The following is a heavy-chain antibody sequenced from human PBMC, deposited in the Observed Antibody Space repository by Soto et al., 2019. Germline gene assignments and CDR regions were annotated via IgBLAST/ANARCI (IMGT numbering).Heavy chain of an antibody. CDR3: ARGRIFVSRNDVFDL. CDR2: MNPNSGNT. CDR1: GYTFTSYD. Sequence: ASVKVSCKASGYTFTSYDSSWERQATGQGLEWMGWMNPNSGNTGYAQEFQGRVTMTRNTSIGTAYMELSSLRSEDTAVYYCARGRIFVSRNDVFDLWGQGTTVALSS. J-gene: IGHJ3*01. V-gene: IGHV1-8*01. D-gene: IGHD3-3*01.